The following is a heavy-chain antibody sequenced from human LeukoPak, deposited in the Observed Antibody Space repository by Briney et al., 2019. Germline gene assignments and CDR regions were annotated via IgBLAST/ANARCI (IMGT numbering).Heavy chain of an antibody. Sequence: RPSETLSHTGTVSGGSISSYYWSWIRQPPGKGLEWIGYIYYSGSTNYNPSLKSRVTISVDTSKNQFSLKLSPVTAADTAVYSGGKDDPDSGSTLEVLDYWGQGTLVTVSS. CDR1: GGSISSYY. CDR2: IYYSGST. CDR3: GKDDPDSGSTLEVLDY. D-gene: IGHD6-6*01. V-gene: IGHV4-59*01. J-gene: IGHJ4*02.